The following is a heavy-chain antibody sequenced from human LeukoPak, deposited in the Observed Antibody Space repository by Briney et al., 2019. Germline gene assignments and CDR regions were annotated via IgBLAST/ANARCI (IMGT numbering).Heavy chain of an antibody. D-gene: IGHD3-10*01. CDR1: GFTFSNFW. V-gene: IGHV3-7*01. CDR2: IKQGGDEK. J-gene: IGHJ4*02. Sequence: PGGSLRLSCAASGFTFSNFWMTWVRQAPGKGPEWVANIKQGGDEKYYVDSVKGRFTISRDNAKNSLYLQMNSLRAEDTAVYYCARDGLVRGVDDFDYWGQGTLVTVSS. CDR3: ARDGLVRGVDDFDY.